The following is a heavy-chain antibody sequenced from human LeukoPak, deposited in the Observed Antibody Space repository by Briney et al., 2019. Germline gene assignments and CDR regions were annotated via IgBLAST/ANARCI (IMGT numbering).Heavy chain of an antibody. CDR1: GFTFSSYA. J-gene: IGHJ3*02. V-gene: IGHV3-9*01. D-gene: IGHD2-15*01. Sequence: PGGSLRLSCAASGFTFSSYAMSWVRQAPGKGLEWVSSIGWNSGSLDYAASVKGRFIISRDNARNSLYLQMNSLRAEDTALYYCARDKGEVVAGNAFDIWGQGTLVTVSS. CDR3: ARDKGEVVAGNAFDI. CDR2: IGWNSGSL.